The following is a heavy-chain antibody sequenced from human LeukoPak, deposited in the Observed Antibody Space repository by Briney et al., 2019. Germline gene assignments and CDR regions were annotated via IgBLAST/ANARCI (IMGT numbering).Heavy chain of an antibody. CDR3: ARHLAGDSLYRHFDY. Sequence: GGSLRLSCTASAITLSDSWMSWVRQAPGKGLEWVAKIKQDGSETNYVDSVKGRFTISRDSAKNSVFLQMSSLRGDDTAIYYCARHLAGDSLYRHFDYWGQGTLVTVSS. D-gene: IGHD5/OR15-5a*01. CDR1: AITLSDSW. J-gene: IGHJ4*02. CDR2: IKQDGSET. V-gene: IGHV3-7*04.